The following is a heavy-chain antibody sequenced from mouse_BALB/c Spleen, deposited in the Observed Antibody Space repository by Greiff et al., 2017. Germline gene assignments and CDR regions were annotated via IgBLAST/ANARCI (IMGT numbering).Heavy chain of an antibody. V-gene: IGHV5-6-3*01. J-gene: IGHJ2*01. Sequence: EVKLVESGGGLVQPGGSLKLSCAASGFTFSSYGMSWVRQTPDKRLELVATINSNGGSTYYPDSVKGRFTISRDNAKNTLYLQMSSLKSEDTAMYYCARDPYYFDYWGQGTTLTVSS. CDR3: ARDPYYFDY. CDR2: INSNGGST. CDR1: GFTFSSYG.